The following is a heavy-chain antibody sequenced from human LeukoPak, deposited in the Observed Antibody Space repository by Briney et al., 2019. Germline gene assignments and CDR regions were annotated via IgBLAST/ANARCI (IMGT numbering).Heavy chain of an antibody. J-gene: IGHJ5*02. CDR3: ARQKIAARINWFDP. V-gene: IGHV4-30-4*01. CDR1: GGSISSGDYY. Sequence: SETLSLTCTVSGGSISSGDYYWSWIRQPPGKGLEWIGYIYYSGSTYYNPSLKSRVTISVDTSKNQFSLKLSSVTAADTAVYYCARQKIAARINWFDPWGQGTLVTVSS. CDR2: IYYSGST. D-gene: IGHD6-6*01.